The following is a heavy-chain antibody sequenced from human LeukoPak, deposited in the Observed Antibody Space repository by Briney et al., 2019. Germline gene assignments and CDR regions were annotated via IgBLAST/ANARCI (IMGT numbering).Heavy chain of an antibody. D-gene: IGHD3-10*01. J-gene: IGHJ6*03. CDR2: ISWDGASA. CDR1: GFTFDEYA. V-gene: IGHV3-43D*03. CDR3: TKDINSGIFYNTYMDV. Sequence: PGGSLRLSCAASGFTFDEYAMHWVRQAPGKGLEWVSLISWDGASAYYADSVKGQFTISRDNSKSSLYLQMNNLRPEDTALYYCTKDINSGIFYNTYMDVWGKGTPVTVSS.